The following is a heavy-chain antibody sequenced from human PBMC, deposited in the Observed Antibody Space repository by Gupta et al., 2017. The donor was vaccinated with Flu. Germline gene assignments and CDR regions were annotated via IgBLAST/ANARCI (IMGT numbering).Heavy chain of an antibody. CDR1: GFSLSTSGVG. D-gene: IGHD2-2*02. CDR2: IYWNDDK. CDR3: AHWNCSSTSCYRAVVYHWFDS. V-gene: IGHV2-5*01. J-gene: IGHJ5*01. Sequence: QITLKESGPTLVKPTQTLTLTCTFSGFSLSTSGVGVGWIRQPPGKALEWLALIYWNDDKRYSPSLKSRLTITKDTSKNQVVLTMTNMDPVDTATYYCAHWNCSSTSCYRAVVYHWFDSWGQGTLVTVSS.